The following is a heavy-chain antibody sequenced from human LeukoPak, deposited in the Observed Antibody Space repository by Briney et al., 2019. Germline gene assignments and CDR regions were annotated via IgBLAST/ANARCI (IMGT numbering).Heavy chain of an antibody. Sequence: PGGSLRLSCAASGFTFSSYAMSWARQAPGKGLEWVSAVSGSGGSTYYADSVKGRFTISRDNSKNTLYLQMNSLRAEDTAVYYCATLGRGHIAAAGRGVYWGQGTLVTVSS. CDR3: ATLGRGHIAAAGRGVY. CDR2: VSGSGGST. CDR1: GFTFSSYA. D-gene: IGHD6-13*01. J-gene: IGHJ4*02. V-gene: IGHV3-23*01.